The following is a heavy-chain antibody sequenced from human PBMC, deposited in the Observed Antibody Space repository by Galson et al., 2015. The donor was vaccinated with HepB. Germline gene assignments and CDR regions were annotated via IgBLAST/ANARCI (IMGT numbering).Heavy chain of an antibody. CDR1: GGSISSGSYY. CDR2: IESSGRT. V-gene: IGHV4-61*01. D-gene: IGHD3-10*01. CDR3: ARGSGISH. Sequence: SETLSLTCTVSGGSISSGSYYWSWIRQPPGQGLEWIGRIESSGRTDYNPSLKSRVTISLDTANNQFSLKLTSVTAADTAVYYCARGSGISHWGQGALVTVSS. J-gene: IGHJ4*02.